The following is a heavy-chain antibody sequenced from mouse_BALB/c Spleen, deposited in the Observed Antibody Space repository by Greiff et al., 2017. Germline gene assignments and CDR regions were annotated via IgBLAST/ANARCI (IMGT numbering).Heavy chain of an antibody. J-gene: IGHJ3*01. CDR3: ARNYGNSWFAY. Sequence: QVQLKESGPGLVQPSQSLSITCTVSGFSLTSYGVHWVRQSPGKGLEWLGVIWSGGSTDYNAAFISRLSISKDNSKSQVFFKMNSLQADDTAIYYCARNYGNSWFAYWGQGTLVTVSA. V-gene: IGHV2-4-1*01. CDR1: GFSLTSYG. D-gene: IGHD2-1*01. CDR2: IWSGGST.